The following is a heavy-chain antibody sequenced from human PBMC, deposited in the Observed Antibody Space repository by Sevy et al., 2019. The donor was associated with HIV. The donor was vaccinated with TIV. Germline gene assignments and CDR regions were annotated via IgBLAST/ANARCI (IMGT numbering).Heavy chain of an antibody. D-gene: IGHD3-22*01. CDR1: GFTFSNYS. CDR3: ARGEYYYDSSGYFDAFDI. CDR2: ISSSSSYI. J-gene: IGHJ3*02. Sequence: GGSLRLSCAASGFTFSNYSMNWVRQAPGKGLEWVSSISSSSSYIYYADSVKGRFTISRDNAKNSLYLQMNSLRAEDTAVYYCARGEYYYDSSGYFDAFDIWGQGTMVTVSS. V-gene: IGHV3-21*01.